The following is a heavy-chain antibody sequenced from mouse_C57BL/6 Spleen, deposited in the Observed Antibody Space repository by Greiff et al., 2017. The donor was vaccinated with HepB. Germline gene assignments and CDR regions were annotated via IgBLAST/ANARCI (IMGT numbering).Heavy chain of an antibody. V-gene: IGHV1-55*01. CDR1: GYTFTSYW. J-gene: IGHJ3*01. CDR3: ARNGETAQATEGFAY. Sequence: VQLQQPGAELVKPGASVKMSCKASGYTFTSYWITWVKQRPGQGLEWIGDIYPGSGSTNYNEKFKSTATLTVDTSSSTAYMQLSSLTSEDSAVYYCARNGETAQATEGFAYWGQGTLVTVSA. D-gene: IGHD3-2*02. CDR2: IYPGSGST.